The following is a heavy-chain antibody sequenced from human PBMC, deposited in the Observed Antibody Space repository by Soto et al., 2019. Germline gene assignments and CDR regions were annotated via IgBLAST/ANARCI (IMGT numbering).Heavy chain of an antibody. V-gene: IGHV4-31*03. CDR2: IYHSGMT. CDR3: ATVRWELHDAFDI. J-gene: IGHJ3*02. Sequence: QVQLQESGPGLVKPSQTLSLTCTVSGGSISTGGYYWSWIRQHPGRGLGWIGYIYHSGMTFSNPSLQSRVAISIDTSKNKFSRKLSSVTAADTAVYYCATVRWELHDAFDIWGQGTMVSVSA. CDR1: GGSISTGGYY. D-gene: IGHD1-26*01.